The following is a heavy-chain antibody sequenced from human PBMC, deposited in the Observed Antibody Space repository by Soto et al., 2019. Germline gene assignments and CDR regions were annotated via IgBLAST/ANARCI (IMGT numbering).Heavy chain of an antibody. CDR1: GFIFGDYW. J-gene: IGHJ3*02. Sequence: PGGSLRLSCAASGFIFGDYWMSWIRQAPGKGLEWVANTRQDGGEKNFVDSVKGRFFISRDNAKNSLYLQMNSLRAEDTAVYYCARASGWADAFDIWGQGTMVTVSS. CDR2: TRQDGGEK. D-gene: IGHD6-19*01. CDR3: ARASGWADAFDI. V-gene: IGHV3-7*02.